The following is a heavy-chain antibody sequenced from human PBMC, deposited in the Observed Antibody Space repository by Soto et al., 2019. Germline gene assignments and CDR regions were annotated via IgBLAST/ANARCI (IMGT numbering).Heavy chain of an antibody. CDR2: IYPGDSDT. CDR1: GYSFTSYW. V-gene: IGHV5-51*03. Sequence: EVQLVQSGAEVKKPGESLKISCLGSGYSFTSYWIAWVRQMPGKGLEWMGIIYPGDSDTRYSPSFQGQVTISADKSIRTAYRQWGSRKASDTAMYYCASLPGGYCSGDSGRGQWAFNIWGQGTLVTVSS. CDR3: ASLPGGYCSGDSGRGQWAFNI. J-gene: IGHJ3*02. D-gene: IGHD2-15*01.